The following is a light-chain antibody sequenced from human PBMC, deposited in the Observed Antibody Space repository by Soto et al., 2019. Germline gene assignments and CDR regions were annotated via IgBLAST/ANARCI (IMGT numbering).Light chain of an antibody. CDR3: SSFAGNNNLV. J-gene: IGLJ2*01. CDR2: EVS. CDR1: SSDVGGYNY. V-gene: IGLV2-8*01. Sequence: QSALTQPPSASGSPGQSVTISCTGTSSDVGGYNYVSWYQQHPGKAPKLMISEVSKRPSGVPDRFSGSKSGNTASLTVSGLQAEDEADHYCSSFAGNNNLVFGGGTQLTVL.